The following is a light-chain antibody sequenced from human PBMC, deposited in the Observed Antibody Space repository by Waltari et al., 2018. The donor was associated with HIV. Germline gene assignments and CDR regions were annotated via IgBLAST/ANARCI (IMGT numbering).Light chain of an antibody. Sequence: DIVMTQSPDSLALSLGARDPIYCQSNPSVLYSSNNKNFLAWYQQKSGQRPKLLVYWASTRESGVPDRFSGSGSGTDFTLTISSLQAEDVAVYFCQQHYTTPYTFGQGTKLEIK. V-gene: IGKV4-1*01. CDR3: QQHYTTPYT. CDR2: WAS. J-gene: IGKJ2*01. CDR1: PSVLYSSNNKNF.